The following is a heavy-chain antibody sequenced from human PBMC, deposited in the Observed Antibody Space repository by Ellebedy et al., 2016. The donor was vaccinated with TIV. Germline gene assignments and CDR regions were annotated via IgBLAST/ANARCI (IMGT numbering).Heavy chain of an antibody. CDR2: ISYDGSNK. Sequence: GESLKISCAASGFTFSNYGMHWVRQAPGKGLEWVAVISYDGSNKYFADYVKGRFTISRENSKNTLYLQMNSLRAEDTAVYYCATDQGGEASCRICPDYWGQGTLVTVSS. CDR1: GFTFSNYG. CDR3: ATDQGGEASCRICPDY. D-gene: IGHD2-15*01. J-gene: IGHJ4*02. V-gene: IGHV3-30*03.